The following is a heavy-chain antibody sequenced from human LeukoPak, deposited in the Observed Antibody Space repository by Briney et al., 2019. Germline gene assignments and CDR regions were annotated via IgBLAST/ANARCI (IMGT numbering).Heavy chain of an antibody. D-gene: IGHD3-3*01. CDR3: AREPPGPYDFWSGYPLDV. CDR1: GGTFSSYA. Sequence: SVKVSCKASGGTFSSYAISWVRQAPGQGLEWMGGITPIFGTANYAQKFQGRVTITADESTSTAYMELSSLRSEDTAVYYCAREPPGPYDFWSGYPLDVWGKGTTVTVSS. CDR2: ITPIFGTA. V-gene: IGHV1-69*01. J-gene: IGHJ6*04.